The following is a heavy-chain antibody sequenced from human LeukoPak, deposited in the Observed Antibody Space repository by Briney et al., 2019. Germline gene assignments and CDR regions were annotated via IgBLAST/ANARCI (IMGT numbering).Heavy chain of an antibody. V-gene: IGHV5-51*01. CDR1: GYRFTNYW. Sequence: GESLKISCKGSGYRFTNYWIVWVRQIPGKGLEWMGVIYAGDSDNRYSPSFQGRVTISVDKSITTAYLQWSSLKASDTAMYYCARRGLTDRFFDNWGQGTLVTVSS. CDR3: ARRGLTDRFFDN. CDR2: IYAGDSDN. D-gene: IGHD1-20*01. J-gene: IGHJ4*02.